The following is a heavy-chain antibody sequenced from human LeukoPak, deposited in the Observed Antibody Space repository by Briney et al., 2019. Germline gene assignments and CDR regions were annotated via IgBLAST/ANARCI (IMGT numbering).Heavy chain of an antibody. Sequence: ASVKVSCKASGYTFTSYGISWVGQAPGQGLEWMGWISAYNGNTNYAQKLQGRVTMTTDTSTSTAYMELRSLRSDDTAVYYCARDLIAVAGGNWFDPWGQGTLVTVSS. CDR3: ARDLIAVAGGNWFDP. CDR2: ISAYNGNT. J-gene: IGHJ5*02. D-gene: IGHD6-19*01. CDR1: GYTFTSYG. V-gene: IGHV1-18*01.